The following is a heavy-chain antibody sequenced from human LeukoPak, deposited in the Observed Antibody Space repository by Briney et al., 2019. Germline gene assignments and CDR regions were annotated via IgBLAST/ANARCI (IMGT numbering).Heavy chain of an antibody. V-gene: IGHV1-69*04. Sequence: SVKVSCKASGGTFSSYAISWVRQAPGQGLEWMGRIIPILGIANYAQKFQGRVTITADKSTSTAYMELSSLRSEDTAVYYCARDTKDGYNPTDYWGQGTLVTVSS. D-gene: IGHD5-24*01. CDR3: ARDTKDGYNPTDY. CDR1: GGTFSSYA. CDR2: IIPILGIA. J-gene: IGHJ4*02.